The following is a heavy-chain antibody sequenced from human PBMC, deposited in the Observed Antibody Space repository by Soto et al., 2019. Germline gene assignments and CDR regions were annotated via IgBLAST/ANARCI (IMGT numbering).Heavy chain of an antibody. CDR2: IYYSGST. J-gene: IGHJ4*02. V-gene: IGHV4-59*08. CDR3: ARRYGYSFYY. CDR1: GGSISSYY. D-gene: IGHD1-1*01. Sequence: PSETLSLTCTVSGGSISSYYWSWIRQPPGKGLEWIGYIYYSGSTNYNPSLKSRVTISVDTSKNQFSLKLSSVTAADTAVYYCARRYGYSFYYWRQGTLVTVSA.